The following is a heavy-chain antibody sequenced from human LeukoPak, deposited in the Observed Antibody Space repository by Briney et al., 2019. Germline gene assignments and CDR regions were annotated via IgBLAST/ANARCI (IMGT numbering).Heavy chain of an antibody. D-gene: IGHD2-2*01. J-gene: IGHJ4*02. V-gene: IGHV3-23*01. CDR3: ANVLSTKCHFDS. Sequence: GGSLRLSCAASGFTFVSYAMSWVRQAPGKGLEWVSTIRGYDNATFYADSVKGRFAISRDNSRNTLYLQMHSLKPEDTAVYYCANVLSTKCHFDSWGQGTLVTVSS. CDR1: GFTFVSYA. CDR2: IRGYDNAT.